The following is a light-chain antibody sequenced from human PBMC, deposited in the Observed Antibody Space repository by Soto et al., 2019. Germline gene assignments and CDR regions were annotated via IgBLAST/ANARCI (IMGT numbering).Light chain of an antibody. J-gene: IGKJ5*01. CDR1: QSLSSW. CDR2: KAS. CDR3: QQSYSTPPYT. Sequence: DIQMTQSPSTLSASVGDRVTLTCRASQSLSSWLAWYQQKPGKAPKLLIYKASSLESGVPSRFSGSGSGTDFTLTISSLQPEDFATYYCQQSYSTPPYTFGQGTRLEIK. V-gene: IGKV1-5*03.